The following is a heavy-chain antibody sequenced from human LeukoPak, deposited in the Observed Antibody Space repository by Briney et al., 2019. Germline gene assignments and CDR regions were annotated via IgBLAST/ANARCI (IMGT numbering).Heavy chain of an antibody. Sequence: PSETLSLTCTVSGGSVSSYYWSWIRQPPGKGLEWIGYIYYSGNTNYKPSLKSRVIISVGTSRNQFSLKLSSVTAADTAVYYCARTPYYYDSSGFSYYFDYWGQGTLVTISS. V-gene: IGHV4-59*02. CDR2: IYYSGNT. D-gene: IGHD3-22*01. CDR1: GGSVSSYY. J-gene: IGHJ4*02. CDR3: ARTPYYYDSSGFSYYFDY.